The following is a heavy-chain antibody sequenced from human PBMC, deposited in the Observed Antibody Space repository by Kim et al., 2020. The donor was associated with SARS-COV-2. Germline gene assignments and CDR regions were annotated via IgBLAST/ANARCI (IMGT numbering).Heavy chain of an antibody. D-gene: IGHD3-3*01. CDR2: IYPGDSDT. Sequence: GESLKISCKGSGYSFTNYWIGWVRQMPGKGLEWMGIIYPGDSDTKYSPSFRGQVTISADKSISTAYLQWSSLKASDTAIYYCARKYYDFWSGSYTGNAPFDYWGRGTLVTVSS. CDR1: GYSFTNYW. J-gene: IGHJ4*02. V-gene: IGHV5-51*01. CDR3: ARKYYDFWSGSYTGNAPFDY.